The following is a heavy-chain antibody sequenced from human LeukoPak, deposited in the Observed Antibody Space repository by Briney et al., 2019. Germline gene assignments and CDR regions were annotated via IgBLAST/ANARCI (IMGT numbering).Heavy chain of an antibody. J-gene: IGHJ3*02. D-gene: IGHD4-17*01. CDR1: ADSFSSHY. CDR3: ARDLVTVTKGFDI. Sequence: SETLSLTCAVSADSFSSHYWTWIRQAPGKGLEWIGYISYIGSTNYNPSPKSRVTISIDTSKNQFSLKRSSVTAADTAVYYCARDLVTVTKGFDIWGQGTMVSVSS. V-gene: IGHV4-59*11. CDR2: ISYIGST.